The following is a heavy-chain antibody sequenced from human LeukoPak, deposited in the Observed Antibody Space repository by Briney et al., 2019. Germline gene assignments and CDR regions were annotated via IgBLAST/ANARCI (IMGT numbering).Heavy chain of an antibody. V-gene: IGHV1-69*13. CDR2: IIPIFGTA. CDR3: ARDTHPTDLVPAALMSAFDI. CDR1: GGTFSSYA. D-gene: IGHD2-2*01. Sequence: SVKVSCKASGGTFSSYAISWVRQAPGQGLEWMGGIIPIFGTANYAQKLQGRVTITADESTSTAYMELSSLRSEDTAVYYCARDTHPTDLVPAALMSAFDIWGQGTMVTVSS. J-gene: IGHJ3*02.